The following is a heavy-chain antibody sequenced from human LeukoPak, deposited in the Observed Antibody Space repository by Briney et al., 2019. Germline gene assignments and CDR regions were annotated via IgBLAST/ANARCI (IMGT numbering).Heavy chain of an antibody. CDR3: ARHGSGWDFDY. Sequence: GGSLKISCAASGFTFSDYYMSWIRQAPGKGLEWVSYIISSGTTIYYADSVKGRFTISRDNAKNSLYLQMNSLRAEDTAVYYCARHGSGWDFDYWGQGTLVTVSS. D-gene: IGHD6-19*01. CDR2: IISSGTTI. J-gene: IGHJ4*02. V-gene: IGHV3-11*04. CDR1: GFTFSDYY.